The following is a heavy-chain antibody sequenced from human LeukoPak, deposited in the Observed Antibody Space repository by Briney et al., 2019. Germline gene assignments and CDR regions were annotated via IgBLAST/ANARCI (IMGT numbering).Heavy chain of an antibody. Sequence: GGSLRLSCAASGFTFSSYAMHWVRQAPGKGLEWVSNIGTSSTTIYYADSVKGRFTISRDNAKNSLYLQMNSLRADDTAVYYCARFAAGGSYYYYMDVWGKGTTVTVSS. CDR2: IGTSSTTI. CDR3: ARFAAGGSYYYYMDV. D-gene: IGHD6-25*01. V-gene: IGHV3-48*01. CDR1: GFTFSSYA. J-gene: IGHJ6*03.